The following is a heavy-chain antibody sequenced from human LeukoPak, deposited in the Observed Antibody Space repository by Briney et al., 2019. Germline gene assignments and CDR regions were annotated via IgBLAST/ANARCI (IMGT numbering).Heavy chain of an antibody. CDR1: GFTFSSYA. D-gene: IGHD1-20*01. CDR2: ISYDGSNK. Sequence: PGRSLRLSCAASGFTFSSYAMHWVRQAPGKGLEWVAVISYDGSNKYYADSVKGRFTISRDNSKNTLYLQMNSLRAEDTAVYYCARDPTITGKSDYWGQGTLVTVSS. CDR3: ARDPTITGKSDY. V-gene: IGHV3-30-3*01. J-gene: IGHJ4*02.